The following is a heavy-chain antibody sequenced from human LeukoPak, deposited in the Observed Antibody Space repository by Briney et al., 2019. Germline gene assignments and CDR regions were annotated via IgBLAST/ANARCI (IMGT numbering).Heavy chain of an antibody. CDR2: IYSGGST. CDR3: ARVGVVPAAIPDGFDI. V-gene: IGHV3-53*01. J-gene: IGHJ3*02. D-gene: IGHD2-2*01. CDR1: GFTFSSYS. Sequence: GGSLRLSCAASGFTFSSYSMSWVRQAPGKGLEWVAVIYSGGSTYYAHSVKGRFTISRDNSKNTLYLQMTSLTAEDPAVYYCARVGVVPAAIPDGFDIWGQGTMVTVSS.